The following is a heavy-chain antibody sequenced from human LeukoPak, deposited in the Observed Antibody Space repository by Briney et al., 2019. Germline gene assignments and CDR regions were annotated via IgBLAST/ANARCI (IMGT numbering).Heavy chain of an antibody. V-gene: IGHV3-33*05. CDR3: ARDQDWNDRGGLDY. J-gene: IGHJ4*02. Sequence: GGSLRHSCAVSGSTFSSYGMHWVRQPPGRGLEWVAVISYDGPNKYYADSVKGRFTISRDNSKNTLYLQMNSLRAEDTAVYYCARDQDWNDRGGLDYWGQGTLVIVSS. CDR2: ISYDGPNK. D-gene: IGHD1-1*01. CDR1: GSTFSSYG.